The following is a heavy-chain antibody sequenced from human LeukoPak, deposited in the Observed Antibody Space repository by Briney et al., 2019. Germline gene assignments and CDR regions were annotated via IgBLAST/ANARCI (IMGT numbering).Heavy chain of an antibody. D-gene: IGHD2-8*01. CDR1: GFTFSDYY. Sequence: GGSLRLSCAASGFTFSDYYMSWIRQAPGKGLERVSYISGSGSTIYYADSVKGRFTISRDNAKNSLYLQMNSMRAEDTAVYYCARDLRMGYFDYWGQGTLVTVSS. J-gene: IGHJ4*02. V-gene: IGHV3-11*04. CDR3: ARDLRMGYFDY. CDR2: ISGSGSTI.